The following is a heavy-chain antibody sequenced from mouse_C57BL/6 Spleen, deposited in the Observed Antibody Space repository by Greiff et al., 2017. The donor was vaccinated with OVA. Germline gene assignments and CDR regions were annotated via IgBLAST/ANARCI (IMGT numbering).Heavy chain of an antibody. V-gene: IGHV1-55*01. CDR3: ARLGGYPAWFAY. J-gene: IGHJ3*01. CDR1: GYTFTSYW. D-gene: IGHD2-2*01. CDR2: IYPGSGST. Sequence: QVQLQQPGAELVKPGASVKMSCKASGYTFTSYWITWVKQRPGQGLEWIGDIYPGSGSTNYNEKFKSKATLTVDTSSSTAYMQLSSLTSEDSAVYYCARLGGYPAWFAYWGQGTLVTVSA.